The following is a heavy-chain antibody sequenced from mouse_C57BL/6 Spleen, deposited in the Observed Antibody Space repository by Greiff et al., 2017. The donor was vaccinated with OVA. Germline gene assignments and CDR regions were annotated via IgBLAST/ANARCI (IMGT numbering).Heavy chain of an antibody. CDR3: ASGDSSGPWFAY. CDR1: GYAFSSSW. Sequence: QVQLQQSGPELVKPGASVKISCKASGYAFSSSWMNWVKQRPGKGLEWIGRIYPGDGDTNYNGKFKGKATLTADKSSSTAYMQLSSLTSEDSAVYFCASGDSSGPWFAYWGQGTLVTVSA. D-gene: IGHD3-2*02. CDR2: IYPGDGDT. J-gene: IGHJ3*01. V-gene: IGHV1-82*01.